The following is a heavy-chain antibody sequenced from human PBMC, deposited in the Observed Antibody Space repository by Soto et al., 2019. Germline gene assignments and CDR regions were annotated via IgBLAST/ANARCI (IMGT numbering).Heavy chain of an antibody. Sequence: SVKVSCKASGGTFSSYAISWVRQAPGQGLEWMGGIIPIFGTANYAQKFQGRVTITADESTSTAYMELSSLRSEDTAVYYCAREFLNCGGDCYPKPRYYYGMDVWGQGTTVTVSS. V-gene: IGHV1-69*13. J-gene: IGHJ6*02. CDR2: IIPIFGTA. D-gene: IGHD2-21*02. CDR1: GGTFSSYA. CDR3: AREFLNCGGDCYPKPRYYYGMDV.